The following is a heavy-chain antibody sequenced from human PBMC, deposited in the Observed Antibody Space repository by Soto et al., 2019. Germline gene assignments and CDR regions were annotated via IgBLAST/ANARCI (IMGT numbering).Heavy chain of an antibody. V-gene: IGHV3-74*01. CDR1: GFPFSTYW. Sequence: EEHLVQSGGGLVQPGGSLRLSCAASGFPFSTYWMHWVRQVPGQGLVWVSRINSDGSSTIYADFVKGRFTISRANAKNTLYLQMNRLGVDGTAIYHCAGGYQEWGQGARVTVSS. J-gene: IGHJ4*02. D-gene: IGHD5-12*01. CDR2: INSDGSST. CDR3: AGGYQE.